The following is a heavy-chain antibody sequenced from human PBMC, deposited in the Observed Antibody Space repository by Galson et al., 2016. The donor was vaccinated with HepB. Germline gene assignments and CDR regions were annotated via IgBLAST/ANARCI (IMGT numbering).Heavy chain of an antibody. CDR2: ISGGST. V-gene: IGHV3-23*01. J-gene: IGHJ6*01. CDR1: GFTFSYYA. D-gene: IGHD6-13*01. Sequence: SLRLSCAASGFTFSYYAMSWVRQAPGKGLEWVSLISGGSTYYADSVKGRFTISGDNSKNTLYLQMNTLRAEDTAVYNCAKVLPYSAGHGMDVRGQGTTVTVSS. CDR3: AKVLPYSAGHGMDV.